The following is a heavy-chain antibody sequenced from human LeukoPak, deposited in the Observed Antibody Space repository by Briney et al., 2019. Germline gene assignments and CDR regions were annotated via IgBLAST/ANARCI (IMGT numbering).Heavy chain of an antibody. Sequence: ASVNVSCKSSEYAFSIYHMHWVRQAPGQGLEWMGIIKASGGVTIYAWEFQGRVTMTRDTSTSTVYMELSSLRSEDTAVYYCVREIPSSFWFDPWGQGTLVTVSS. V-gene: IGHV1-46*01. CDR2: IKASGGVT. J-gene: IGHJ5*02. CDR1: EYAFSIYH. CDR3: VREIPSSFWFDP. D-gene: IGHD3-16*02.